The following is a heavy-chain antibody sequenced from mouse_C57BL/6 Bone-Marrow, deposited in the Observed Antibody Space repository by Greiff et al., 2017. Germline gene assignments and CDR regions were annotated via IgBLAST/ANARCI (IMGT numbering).Heavy chain of an antibody. J-gene: IGHJ4*01. V-gene: IGHV1-64*01. D-gene: IGHD2-3*01. CDR1: GYTFTSYW. Sequence: QVQLQQPGAELVKPGASVKLSCKASGYTFTSYWMPWVKQRPGQGLEWIGMFHPNGGSTNYNEKFKSKAKLTVDKSSSTAYMQLSSLTSEDSAVYYCARDPDGYYLYYAMDYWGQGTSVTVSS. CDR2: FHPNGGST. CDR3: ARDPDGYYLYYAMDY.